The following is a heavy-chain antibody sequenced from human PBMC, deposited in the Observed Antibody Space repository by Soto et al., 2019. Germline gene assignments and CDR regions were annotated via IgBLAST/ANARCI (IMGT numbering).Heavy chain of an antibody. CDR1: RYIFTAYF. J-gene: IGHJ5*02. V-gene: IGHV1-2*02. D-gene: IGHD1-1*01. CDR2: INPNTGAT. Sequence: QVQLVQSGAEVKTPGASVTVSCKAPRYIFTAYFMHWVRQAPGQGLEWMGWINPNTGATPYGVSVQGRVTMTRETSISTAYMALCSLTSDDTTVYYCVSLDPGTRFDPWGQGTLGIVSS. CDR3: VSLDPGTRFDP.